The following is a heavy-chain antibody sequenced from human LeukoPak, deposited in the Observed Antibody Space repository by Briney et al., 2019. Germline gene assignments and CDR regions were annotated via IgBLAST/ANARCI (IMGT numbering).Heavy chain of an antibody. CDR2: IIPIFGTA. CDR3: ASEGYSGYDSNYFVY. D-gene: IGHD5-12*01. V-gene: IGHV1-69*13. J-gene: IGHJ4*02. CDR1: GGTFSSYA. Sequence: ASVKVSCKASGGTFSSYAISWVRQAPGQGLEWMGGIIPIFGTANYAQKFQGRVTITADESTSTAYMELSSLRSEDTAVYYCASEGYSGYDSNYFVYWGQGTLVTVSS.